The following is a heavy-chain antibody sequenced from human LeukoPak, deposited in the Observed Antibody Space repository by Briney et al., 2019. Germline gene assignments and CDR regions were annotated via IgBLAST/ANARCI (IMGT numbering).Heavy chain of an antibody. CDR2: ISTTGDTI. J-gene: IGHJ4*02. V-gene: IGHV3-11*01. CDR1: GFSFSAHY. CDR3: ARISGSFYDYFDY. D-gene: IGHD3-22*01. Sequence: KPGGSLRLSCAVSGFSFSAHYMSWIRQAPGKGLEWISYISTTGDTIYYADSAKGRFTISRDNAKNSLYLQMHSLRADDTAVYYCARISGSFYDYFDYWGQGALVSVSS.